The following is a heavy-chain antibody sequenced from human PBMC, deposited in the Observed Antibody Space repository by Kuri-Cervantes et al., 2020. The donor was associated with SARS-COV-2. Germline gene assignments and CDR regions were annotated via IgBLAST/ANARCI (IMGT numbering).Heavy chain of an antibody. J-gene: IGHJ4*02. CDR2: ISWNSGSI. D-gene: IGHD3-10*01. CDR3: AKDFGTMVQGVIDY. V-gene: IGHV3-9*01. CDR1: GFTLDDYA. Sequence: SLKISCAASGFTLDDYAMHWVRQAPGKGLEWVSGISWNSGSIGYADSVKGRFTISRDNAKNSLYLQMNSLRAEDTALYYCAKDFGTMVQGVIDYWGQGTLVTVSS.